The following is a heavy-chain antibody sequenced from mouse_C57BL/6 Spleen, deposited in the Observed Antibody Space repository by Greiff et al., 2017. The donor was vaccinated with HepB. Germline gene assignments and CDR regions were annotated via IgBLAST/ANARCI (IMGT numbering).Heavy chain of an antibody. CDR3: ARTVVALDY. D-gene: IGHD1-1*01. V-gene: IGHV5-17*01. CDR1: GFTFSDYG. J-gene: IGHJ2*01. CDR2: ISSGSSTI. Sequence: EVKVVESGGGLVKPGGSLKLSCAASGFTFSDYGMHWVRQAPEKGLEWVAYISSGSSTIYYADTVKGRFTISRDNAKNTLFLQMTSLRSEDTAMYYCARTVVALDYWGQGTTRTVSS.